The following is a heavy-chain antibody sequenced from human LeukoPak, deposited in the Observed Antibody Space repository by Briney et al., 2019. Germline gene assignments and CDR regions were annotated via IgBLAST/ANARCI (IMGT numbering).Heavy chain of an antibody. V-gene: IGHV3-30*18. D-gene: IGHD2-2*01. J-gene: IGHJ6*02. CDR2: VSYDESNK. Sequence: GGSLRLSCAASGFTFSRHGMQWVRQAPGKGLEWVAAVSYDESNKYYADSVKGRFTISRDNSKNTLFLQMNSLRAEDTAVYYCAKDLGVIIVPYAIDYYGLDVWGQGTTVTVSS. CDR3: AKDLGVIIVPYAIDYYGLDV. CDR1: GFTFSRHG.